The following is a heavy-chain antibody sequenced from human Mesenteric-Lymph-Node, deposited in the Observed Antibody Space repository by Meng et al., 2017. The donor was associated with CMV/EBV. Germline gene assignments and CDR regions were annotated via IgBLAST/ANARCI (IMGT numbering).Heavy chain of an antibody. Sequence: SGPTLVKPTQTLTLTCTFSGFSLSTSGVGVGWIRQPPGKALEWLALIYWNDDKRYSPSLKSRLTITKDTSKNQVVLTMTNMDPVDTDTYYCARIVKYCSSTSCYLYYGMDVWGQGTTVTVSS. D-gene: IGHD2-2*01. V-gene: IGHV2-5*01. CDR2: IYWNDDK. J-gene: IGHJ6*02. CDR1: GFSLSTSGVG. CDR3: ARIVKYCSSTSCYLYYGMDV.